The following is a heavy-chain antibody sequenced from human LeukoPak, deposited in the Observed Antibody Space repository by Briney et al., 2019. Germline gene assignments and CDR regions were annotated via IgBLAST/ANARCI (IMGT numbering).Heavy chain of an antibody. CDR2: ISSSSSYT. J-gene: IGHJ3*02. D-gene: IGHD3-10*01. CDR1: GFTFSDYY. Sequence: GGSLRLSCAASGFTFSDYYMSWIRQAPGKGLEWVSYISSSSSYTNYADSVKGLFTISRDNAKNSLYLQMNSLRAEDTAVYYCARDPRMVRGAIGAFDIWGQGTMVTVSS. CDR3: ARDPRMVRGAIGAFDI. V-gene: IGHV3-11*06.